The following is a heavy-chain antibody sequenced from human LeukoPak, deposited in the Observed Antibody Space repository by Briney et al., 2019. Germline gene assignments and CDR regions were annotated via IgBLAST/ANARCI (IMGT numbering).Heavy chain of an antibody. Sequence: QTGGSLRLSCAASGFTFSSYAMHWVRQAPGKGLEWVAVISYDGSNKYYADSVKGRFTISRDNSKNTLYLQMNSLRAEDTAVYYCARDSVGQWLVLGVMDYWGQGTLVTVSS. CDR1: GFTFSSYA. V-gene: IGHV3-30-3*01. J-gene: IGHJ4*02. CDR2: ISYDGSNK. D-gene: IGHD6-19*01. CDR3: ARDSVGQWLVLGVMDY.